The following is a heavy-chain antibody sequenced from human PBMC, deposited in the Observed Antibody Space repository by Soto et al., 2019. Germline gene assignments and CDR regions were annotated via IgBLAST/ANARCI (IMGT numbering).Heavy chain of an antibody. J-gene: IGHJ4*02. V-gene: IGHV3-9*01. CDR2: ISWNSGSI. Sequence: PGGSLRLSCAASGFTFDDYAMHWVRQAPGKGLEWVSGISWNSGSIGYADSVKGRFTISRDNAKNSLYLQMNSLRAEDTALYYCAKDIREVITTPFDYWGQGTLVTVSS. CDR1: GFTFDDYA. CDR3: AKDIREVITTPFDY. D-gene: IGHD3-22*01.